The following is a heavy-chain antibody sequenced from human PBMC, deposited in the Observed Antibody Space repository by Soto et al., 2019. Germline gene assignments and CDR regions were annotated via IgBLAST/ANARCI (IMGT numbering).Heavy chain of an antibody. Sequence: GGSLRLSCTASGFTFGDYAMSWFRQAPGKGLEWVGFIRSKAYGGTTEYAASVKGRFTISRDDSKSIAYLQMNSLKTEDTAVYYCTRDRGYYYDSSGYLYFDYWGQGTLVTVS. V-gene: IGHV3-49*03. CDR3: TRDRGYYYDSSGYLYFDY. D-gene: IGHD3-22*01. J-gene: IGHJ4*02. CDR2: IRSKAYGGTT. CDR1: GFTFGDYA.